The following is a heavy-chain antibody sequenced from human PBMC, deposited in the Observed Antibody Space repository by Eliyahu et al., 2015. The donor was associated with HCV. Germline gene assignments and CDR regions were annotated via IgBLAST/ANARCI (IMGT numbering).Heavy chain of an antibody. CDR3: ASSVTTPGQYYYYGMDV. CDR2: IIPIFGTA. J-gene: IGHJ6*02. D-gene: IGHD4-11*01. Sequence: QVQLVQSGAEVKKPGSSVKVSCKASGGTFSSYAISWVRQAPGQGLEWMGGIIPIFGTANYAQKFQGRVTITADKSTSTAYMELSSLRSEDTAVYYCASSVTTPGQYYYYGMDVWGQGTTVTVSS. V-gene: IGHV1-69*06. CDR1: GGTFSSYA.